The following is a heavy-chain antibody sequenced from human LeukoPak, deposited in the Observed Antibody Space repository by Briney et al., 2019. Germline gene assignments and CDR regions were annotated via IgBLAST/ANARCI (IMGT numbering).Heavy chain of an antibody. CDR1: GYTFTSYG. CDR3: ARDYCSSTSCYLGPYYYYGMDV. V-gene: IGHV1-18*01. Sequence: ASVKVSCKASGYTFTSYGISWVRQAPGQGLEWMGWISAYKGNTNYAQKLQGRVTMTTDTSTSTAYMELRSLISDATAVYYCARDYCSSTSCYLGPYYYYGMDVWGQGTTVSVSS. D-gene: IGHD2-2*01. J-gene: IGHJ6*02. CDR2: ISAYKGNT.